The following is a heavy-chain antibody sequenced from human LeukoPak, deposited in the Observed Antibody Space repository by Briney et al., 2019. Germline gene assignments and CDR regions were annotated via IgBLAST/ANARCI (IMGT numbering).Heavy chain of an antibody. Sequence: PSETLSLTCTVSGGAISSYYWSWIRQPPGKGLEWIGYIYYSGSTNYNPSLKSRVTISVDTPKNQFSLKLSSVTAADTAVYSCARQSFRVVPAAINHYYYMDVWGKGTTVTVSS. D-gene: IGHD2-2*01. V-gene: IGHV4-59*01. CDR2: IYYSGST. CDR3: ARQSFRVVPAAINHYYYMDV. J-gene: IGHJ6*03. CDR1: GGAISSYY.